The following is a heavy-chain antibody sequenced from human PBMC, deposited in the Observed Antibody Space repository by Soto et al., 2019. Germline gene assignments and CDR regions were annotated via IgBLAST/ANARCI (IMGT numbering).Heavy chain of an antibody. CDR3: ARDLLPSSSGWSHFDY. Sequence: SVKVSCKASGGTFSSYAISWVRQAPGQGLEWMGGIIPIFGTANYAQKFQGRVTITADESTSTAYMELSSLRSEDTAVYYCARDLLPSSSGWSHFDYWGQGTLVTVS. V-gene: IGHV1-69*13. D-gene: IGHD6-19*01. J-gene: IGHJ4*02. CDR1: GGTFSSYA. CDR2: IIPIFGTA.